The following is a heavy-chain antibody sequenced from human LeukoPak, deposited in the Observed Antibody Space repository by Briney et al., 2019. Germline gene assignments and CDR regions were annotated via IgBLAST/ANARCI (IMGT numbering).Heavy chain of an antibody. J-gene: IGHJ4*02. D-gene: IGHD6-13*01. CDR3: ASSNWLRDANFDS. CDR2: INHSGST. CDR1: GGSFSGYY. V-gene: IGHV4-34*01. Sequence: SETLSLTCAVYGGSFSGYYWSWLRQPPGKGLEWIGEINHSGSTNYNPSLKSRVTISVDTPKNQFSLKLTSVTASDSAVYYCASSNWLRDANFDSWGQGTLVTVSS.